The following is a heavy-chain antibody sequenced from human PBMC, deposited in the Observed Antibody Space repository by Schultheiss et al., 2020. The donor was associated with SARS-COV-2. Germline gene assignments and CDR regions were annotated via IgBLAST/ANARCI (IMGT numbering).Heavy chain of an antibody. CDR3: AKRLGSGGDAFDI. CDR2: IWYDGSNK. Sequence: GGSLRLSCAASGFTFSSYGMHWVRQAPGKGLEWVAVIWYDGSNKYYADSVKGRFTISRDNSKNTLYLQMNSLRAEDTAVYYCAKRLGSGGDAFDIWGQGTMVTVSS. V-gene: IGHV3-30*02. CDR1: GFTFSSYG. J-gene: IGHJ3*02. D-gene: IGHD3-10*01.